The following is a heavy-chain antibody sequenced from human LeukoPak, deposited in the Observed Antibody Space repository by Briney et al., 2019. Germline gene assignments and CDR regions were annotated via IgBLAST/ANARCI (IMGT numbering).Heavy chain of an antibody. CDR2: ISGGGGST. V-gene: IGHV3-23*01. D-gene: IGHD6-19*01. CDR1: GFTFSSYA. CDR3: AKTHSSGWSSFDY. Sequence: GGSLRLSCAASGFTFSSYAMSWVRQAPGKGLEWVSGISGGGGSTYYADSVKGRFTFSRDNSKNTLYLQMNSLRAEDTAVCYCAKTHSSGWSSFDYWGQGTLVTVSS. J-gene: IGHJ4*02.